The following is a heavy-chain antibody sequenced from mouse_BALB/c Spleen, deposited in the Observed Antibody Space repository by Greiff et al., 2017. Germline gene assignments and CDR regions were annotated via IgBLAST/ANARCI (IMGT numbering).Heavy chain of an antibody. Sequence: EVKLMESGPSLVKPSQTLSLTCSVTGDSITSGYWNWIRKFPGNKLEYMGYISYSGSTYYNPSLKSRISITRDTSKNQYYLQLNSVTTEDTATYYCASRSLLKGYAMDYWGQGTSVTVSS. CDR1: GDSITSGY. V-gene: IGHV3-8*02. D-gene: IGHD1-2*01. CDR2: ISYSGST. CDR3: ASRSLLKGYAMDY. J-gene: IGHJ4*01.